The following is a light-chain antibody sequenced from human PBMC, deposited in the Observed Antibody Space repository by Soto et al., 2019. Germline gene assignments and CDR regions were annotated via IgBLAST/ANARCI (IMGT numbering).Light chain of an antibody. CDR2: KSS. CDR1: QDLDKW. Sequence: ILMSQSPSSLSASVGDRVTITCRASQDLDKWLAWYQQKPGRAPNLLIYKSSTLRQGVPSRFSGFGSGTEYFLPIPDLAPDYFATFYCQQYSSYWTFGQGTVVEMK. J-gene: IGKJ1*01. V-gene: IGKV1-5*01. CDR3: QQYSSYWT.